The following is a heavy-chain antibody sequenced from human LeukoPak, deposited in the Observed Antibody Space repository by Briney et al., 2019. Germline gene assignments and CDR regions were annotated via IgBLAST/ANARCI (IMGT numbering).Heavy chain of an antibody. CDR1: GYTFTTYG. V-gene: IGHV1-18*01. J-gene: IGHJ4*02. CDR2: ISGYSGNT. CDR3: ARDYRGSYYFY. D-gene: IGHD1-26*01. Sequence: GASVKVSCKASGYTFTTYGISWVRQAPGQGLEWVGWISGYSGNTDYAQKFQDRVTTTTDTSTSTAYMELRSLTSDDTAVYYCARDYRGSYYFYWGQGTLVTVSS.